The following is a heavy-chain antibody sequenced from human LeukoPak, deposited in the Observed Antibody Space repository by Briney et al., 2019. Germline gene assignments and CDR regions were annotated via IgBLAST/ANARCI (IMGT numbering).Heavy chain of an antibody. CDR3: AKCRRNILRYFDY. D-gene: IGHD2/OR15-2a*01. J-gene: IGHJ4*02. CDR2: ISGSGGST. CDR1: GSTFSSYA. Sequence: PGGSLRLSCAASGSTFSSYAMSWVRQPPRGVLEWVSAISGSGGSTYYADSVKGRFTISRDNSKNTLYLQMNSLRAEDTAVYYCAKCRRNILRYFDYWGQGTLVTVSS. V-gene: IGHV3-23*01.